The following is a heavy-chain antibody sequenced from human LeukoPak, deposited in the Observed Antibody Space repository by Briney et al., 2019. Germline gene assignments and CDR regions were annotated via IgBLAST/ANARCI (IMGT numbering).Heavy chain of an antibody. J-gene: IGHJ4*02. CDR1: GFTFDDYA. Sequence: GGSLRLSCAASGFTFDDYAMHWVRQAPGKGLEWVSLISGGGGSTYYADSVKGRFTISRDNSKNSLYLQMNSLRTEDTALYYCAKSRRWLQSYYFDYWGQGTLVTVSS. CDR2: ISGGGGST. D-gene: IGHD5-24*01. V-gene: IGHV3-43*02. CDR3: AKSRRWLQSYYFDY.